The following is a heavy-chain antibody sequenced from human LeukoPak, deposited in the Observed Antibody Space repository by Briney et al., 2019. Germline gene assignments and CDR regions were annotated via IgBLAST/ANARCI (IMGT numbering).Heavy chain of an antibody. CDR1: GYTFTGYY. V-gene: IGHV1-2*02. J-gene: IGHJ4*02. D-gene: IGHD3-3*01. Sequence: ASVKVSCKASGYTFTGYYMHWVRQAPGQGLEGMGWINCNSAGTEYPQKFQGRVSMTRDTSISTAYLELSRLRSDDTAVYYCARDLTIVGGVSDPRIRGHWGQGTLVTVSS. CDR2: INCNSAGT. CDR3: ARDLTIVGGVSDPRIRGH.